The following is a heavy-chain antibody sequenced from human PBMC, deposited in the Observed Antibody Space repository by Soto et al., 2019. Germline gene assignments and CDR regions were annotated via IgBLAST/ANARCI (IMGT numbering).Heavy chain of an antibody. J-gene: IGHJ4*01. Sequence: AGGSLRLSCAASGFTFSDYYMSWIRQAPGKGLEWVSYISSSGSTIYYADSVKGRFTISRDNAKNSLYLQMNSLRAEDTAVYYCARSSSKLRCPQYYFDYWGHGTLVTVPQ. CDR1: GFTFSDYY. CDR3: ARSSSKLRCPQYYFDY. CDR2: ISSSGSTI. D-gene: IGHD4-17*01. V-gene: IGHV3-11*01.